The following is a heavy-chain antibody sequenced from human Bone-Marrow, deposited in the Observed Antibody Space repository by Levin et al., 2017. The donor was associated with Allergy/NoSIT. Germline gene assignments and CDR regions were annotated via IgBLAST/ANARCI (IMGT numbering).Heavy chain of an antibody. Sequence: GESLKISCAASGFTFSNYNMNWVRQVPGKGLEWVSFITTSSYISYADSVKGRFTISRDNAKNSLYLQMNSLRAEDTAVYYCARENWLPDYWGQGTLVTVSS. CDR1: GFTFSNYN. CDR3: ARENWLPDY. J-gene: IGHJ4*02. CDR2: ITTSSYI. V-gene: IGHV3-69-1*01. D-gene: IGHD3-9*01.